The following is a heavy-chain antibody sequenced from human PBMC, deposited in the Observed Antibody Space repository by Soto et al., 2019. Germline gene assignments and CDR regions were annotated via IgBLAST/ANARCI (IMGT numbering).Heavy chain of an antibody. V-gene: IGHV4-31*03. CDR1: DGSISSGGYY. CDR2: IYYSGIT. Sequence: PTETLSLTCTVSDGSISSGGYYWSGIRQHPGKGLEWIGYIYYSGITYYNPSLNSRVTISVDTTKNQFSLKLSSVTAADTAVYYCPGSNDYWGQGTLDTVSS. J-gene: IGHJ4*02. D-gene: IGHD1-1*01. CDR3: PGSNDY.